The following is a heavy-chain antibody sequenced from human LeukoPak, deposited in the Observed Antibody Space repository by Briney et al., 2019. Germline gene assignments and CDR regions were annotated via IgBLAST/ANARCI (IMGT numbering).Heavy chain of an antibody. CDR1: GGSISSYY. D-gene: IGHD6-13*01. CDR2: IYTSGST. J-gene: IGHJ5*02. V-gene: IGHV4-4*07. Sequence: SETLSPTCTVSGGSISSYYWSWIRQPAGKGLEWIGRIYTSGSTNYNPSLKSRVTMSVDTSKNQFSLKLSSVAAADTAVYYCARAGYSSSSSTLFDPWGQGTLVTVSS. CDR3: ARAGYSSSSSTLFDP.